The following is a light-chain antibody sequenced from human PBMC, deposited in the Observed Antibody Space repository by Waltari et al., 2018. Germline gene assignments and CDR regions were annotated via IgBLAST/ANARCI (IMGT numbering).Light chain of an antibody. CDR1: QSVSSN. Sequence: EIVMTPAPATLSLSPGARAALACRASQSVSSNLAWYQQKPGQAPRLLIYGASTRATCIPARFSGSGSGTEFTLTISSMQSEDFAVYYCQQYNNWPRTFGQGTKLEIK. V-gene: IGKV3-15*01. CDR2: GAS. J-gene: IGKJ2*01. CDR3: QQYNNWPRT.